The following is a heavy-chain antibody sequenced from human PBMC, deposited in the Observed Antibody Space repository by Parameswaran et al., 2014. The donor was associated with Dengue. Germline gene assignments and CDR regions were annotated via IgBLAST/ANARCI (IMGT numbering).Heavy chain of an antibody. D-gene: IGHD3-9*01. CDR2: ISAYSGNT. V-gene: IGHV1-18*01. J-gene: IGHJ4*02. Sequence: WVRQAPGQGLEWMGWISAYSGNTNYAQKLQGRVTMTTDTSTSTAYMELRSLRSDDTAVYYCARVEPIYYDILTGYYTGGFDYWGQGTLVTVSS. CDR3: ARVEPIYYDILTGYYTGGFDY.